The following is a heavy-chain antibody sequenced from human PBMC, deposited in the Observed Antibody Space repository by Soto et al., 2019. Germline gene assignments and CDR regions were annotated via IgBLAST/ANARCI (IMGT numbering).Heavy chain of an antibody. D-gene: IGHD5-18*01. CDR1: GGSVSSGSYY. CDR3: ARSGTQLWTWNFDY. V-gene: IGHV4-61*01. J-gene: IGHJ4*02. Sequence: SETLSLTCTVSGGSVSSGSYYWSWIRQPPGKGLEWIGYIYYSGSTNYNPSLKSRVTISVDTSKNQFSLKLSSVTAADTAVYYCARSGTQLWTWNFDYWGQGTLVTVSS. CDR2: IYYSGST.